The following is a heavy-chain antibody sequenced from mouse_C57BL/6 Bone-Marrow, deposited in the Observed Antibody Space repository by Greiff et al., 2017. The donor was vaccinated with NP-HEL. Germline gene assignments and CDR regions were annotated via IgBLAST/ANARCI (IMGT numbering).Heavy chain of an antibody. J-gene: IGHJ1*03. CDR1: GFSLTSYG. Sequence: QVQLKESGPGLVQPSQSLSITCTVSGFSLTSYGVHWVRQSPGKGLEWLGVIWSGGSTAYNAAFISRLSISKDNSKSQVFFKMNSLQADDTAIYYCARSSNYWYFDVWGTGTTVTVSS. CDR2: IWSGGST. D-gene: IGHD1-1*01. CDR3: ARSSNYWYFDV. V-gene: IGHV2-2*01.